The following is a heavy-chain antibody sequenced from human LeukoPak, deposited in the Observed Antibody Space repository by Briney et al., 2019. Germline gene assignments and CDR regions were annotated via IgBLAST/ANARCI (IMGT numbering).Heavy chain of an antibody. Sequence: GASVKVSCKASGYTFTGYYMHWVRQAPGQGLEWMGWINPNSGGTNYAQKFQGRVTMTRDTSISTAYMELSRLRSDDTAVYYCAREDGGYSYGYLYYFDYWGQGTLVTVSS. V-gene: IGHV1-2*02. J-gene: IGHJ4*02. CDR1: GYTFTGYY. D-gene: IGHD5-18*01. CDR3: AREDGGYSYGYLYYFDY. CDR2: INPNSGGT.